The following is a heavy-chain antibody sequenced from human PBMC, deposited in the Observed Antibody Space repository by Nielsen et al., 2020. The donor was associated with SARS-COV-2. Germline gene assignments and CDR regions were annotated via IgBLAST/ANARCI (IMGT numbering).Heavy chain of an antibody. V-gene: IGHV2-26*01. CDR1: GFSLNNARMA. Sequence: SGPTLVKPTETLTLICTVSGFSLNNARMAVGWIRQPPGKALEWLAHIFSNDEKSYSTSLKSRLTISKDTSKSQVVLTMTNMDPVDTATYYCARTILLLWFGETKDYYYYYGMDVWGQGTTVTVSS. D-gene: IGHD3-10*01. CDR2: IFSNDEK. CDR3: ARTILLLWFGETKDYYYYYGMDV. J-gene: IGHJ6*02.